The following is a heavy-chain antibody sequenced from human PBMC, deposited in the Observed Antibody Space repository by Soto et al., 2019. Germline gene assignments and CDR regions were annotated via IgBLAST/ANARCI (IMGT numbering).Heavy chain of an antibody. V-gene: IGHV1-18*01. CDR3: ARDISTSWSADF. CDR1: GYTFTYHG. CDR2: ISTSNGDT. D-gene: IGHD3-9*01. J-gene: IGHJ4*02. Sequence: QVQLVQSGAEVKKPGASVKVSCKASGYTFTYHGISWVRQAPGQGLEWMGWISTSNGDTNYAQNLQGRVTLTTDTSTSTAYRDLRSLRSDDTAVYYCARDISTSWSADFWGQGTLVTVSS.